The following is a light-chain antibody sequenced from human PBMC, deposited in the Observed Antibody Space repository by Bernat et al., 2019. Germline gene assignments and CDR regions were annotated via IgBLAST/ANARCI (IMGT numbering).Light chain of an antibody. CDR1: SSDVGGYNY. V-gene: IGLV2-14*01. J-gene: IGLJ2*01. CDR2: DVG. Sequence: QSALNQPASVSGSPGQSITISCTGTSSDVGGYNYVSWYQQHPGKVPKLMIYDVGTRPSVVSPRFSGSKSGTTASLTISGLQPEDEAEYYCSSYTSSGTVIFGGETRLAVL. CDR3: SSYTSSGTVI.